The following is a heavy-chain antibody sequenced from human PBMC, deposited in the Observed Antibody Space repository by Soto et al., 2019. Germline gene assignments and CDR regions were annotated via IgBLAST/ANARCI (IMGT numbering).Heavy chain of an antibody. Sequence: EVQLVESGGGLVQPGGSLRLSCAASGFTFSSYSMNWGRQAPGKGLEWVSYISSSSSTIYYADSVKGRFTISRDNSKNSLYLQMNSLRAEDTAVYYCARDNEIVPAAMDYWGQGTLVTVFS. CDR1: GFTFSSYS. D-gene: IGHD2-2*01. CDR2: ISSSSSTI. CDR3: ARDNEIVPAAMDY. J-gene: IGHJ4*02. V-gene: IGHV3-48*01.